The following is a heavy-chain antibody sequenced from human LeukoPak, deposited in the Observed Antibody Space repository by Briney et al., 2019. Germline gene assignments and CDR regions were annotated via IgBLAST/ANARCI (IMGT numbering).Heavy chain of an antibody. Sequence: SETLSLTCAVYGGSFSGYYWSWIRQPPGKGLEWIGEINHSGSTNYNPSLKSRVTISVDTSKNQFSLKLSSVTAADTAVYYCAIDYGDDPEPYYYYGMDVWGQGTTVTVSS. J-gene: IGHJ6*02. CDR1: GGSFSGYY. CDR2: INHSGST. V-gene: IGHV4-34*01. CDR3: AIDYGDDPEPYYYYGMDV. D-gene: IGHD4-17*01.